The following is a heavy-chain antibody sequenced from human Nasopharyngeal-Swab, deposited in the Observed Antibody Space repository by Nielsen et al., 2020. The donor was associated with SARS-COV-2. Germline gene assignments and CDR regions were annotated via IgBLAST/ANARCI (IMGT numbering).Heavy chain of an antibody. CDR3: ARLPPLQVGTSTFDY. D-gene: IGHD1-26*01. J-gene: IGHJ4*02. Sequence: SETLSLTCTVSGGSISSSSYYWGWIRQPPGKGLEWIGSIYYSGSTYYNPSLKSRVTMSVDTSKNQFSLKLSSVTAADTAVYYCARLPPLQVGTSTFDYWGQGSLVTVSS. CDR2: IYYSGST. CDR1: GGSISSSSYY. V-gene: IGHV4-39*01.